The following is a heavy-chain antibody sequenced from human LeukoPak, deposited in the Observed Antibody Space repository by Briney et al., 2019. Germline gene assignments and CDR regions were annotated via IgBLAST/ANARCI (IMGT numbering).Heavy chain of an antibody. D-gene: IGHD6-13*01. CDR1: GGSISSGGYY. CDR2: IYYSGST. V-gene: IGHV4-31*03. J-gene: IGHJ4*02. Sequence: SQTLSLTCTVSGGSISSGGYYWSWIRQHPGKGLEWIGYIYYSGSTYYNPSLKSRVTISVDTSKNQFSLKLSSVTAADTAVYYCARLGAPIGSSWYRYFDYWGQGTLVTVSS. CDR3: ARLGAPIGSSWYRYFDY.